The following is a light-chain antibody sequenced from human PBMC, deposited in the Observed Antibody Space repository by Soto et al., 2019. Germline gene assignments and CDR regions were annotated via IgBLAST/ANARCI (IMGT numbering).Light chain of an antibody. Sequence: EIVLTQSPGTLSLCPGERATLSCRASQSVGRNYLAWYQQKPGQAPRLLIHRISTRATGIPDRFSGSGFATDFTLTISRLEPEDFAVYYCQQYDNAPQTFGQGTKVDIK. V-gene: IGKV3-20*01. CDR3: QQYDNAPQT. CDR2: RIS. J-gene: IGKJ1*01. CDR1: QSVGRNY.